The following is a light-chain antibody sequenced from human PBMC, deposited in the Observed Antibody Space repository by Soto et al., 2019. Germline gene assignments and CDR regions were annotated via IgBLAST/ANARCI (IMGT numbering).Light chain of an antibody. Sequence: DIQMTQSPSSLSVSVGDRVTITCRASQSIGGFLNWYQQKLGKAPKLLIYAASSLQSGVPSRFSGSGSGTDFTLTISSLXXXXXXTYYCQQSYSTPLTFGGGTKVEI. CDR1: QSIGGF. CDR3: QQSYSTPLT. V-gene: IGKV1-39*01. CDR2: AAS. J-gene: IGKJ4*01.